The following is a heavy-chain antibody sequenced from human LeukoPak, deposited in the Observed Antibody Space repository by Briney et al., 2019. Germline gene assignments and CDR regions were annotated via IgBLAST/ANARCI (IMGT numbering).Heavy chain of an antibody. CDR3: AKEEGGSSGWPNYLYYFDY. D-gene: IGHD6-19*01. Sequence: GGSLRLSCAASGFTFSSYSMNWVRQAPGKGLEWVSSISSSSSYIYYADSVKGRFTISRDNSKNTLYLQMNSLRAEDTAVYYCAKEEGGSSGWPNYLYYFDYWGQGTLVTVSS. CDR1: GFTFSSYS. V-gene: IGHV3-21*01. CDR2: ISSSSSYI. J-gene: IGHJ4*02.